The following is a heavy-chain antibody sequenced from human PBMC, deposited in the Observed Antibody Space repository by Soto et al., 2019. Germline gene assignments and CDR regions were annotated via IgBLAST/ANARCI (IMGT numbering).Heavy chain of an antibody. Sequence: QLQLQESGPGLVKPSETLSLTCTVSGGSISSSTYYWGWIRQPPGRGLEWIGCIYYGGSTYYNPSLKSRVTLSVDTSKNLFSLKLSSVTAADTAVYSCAHVAVAGTAIDPWGQGTLVTVSS. J-gene: IGHJ5*02. CDR1: GGSISSSTYY. D-gene: IGHD6-19*01. CDR2: IYYGGST. CDR3: AHVAVAGTAIDP. V-gene: IGHV4-39*01.